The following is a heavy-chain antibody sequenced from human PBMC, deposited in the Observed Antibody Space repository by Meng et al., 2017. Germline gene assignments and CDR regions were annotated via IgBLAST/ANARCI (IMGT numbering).Heavy chain of an antibody. J-gene: IGHJ4*02. CDR3: ARDGSPGYSSGWYDY. CDR2: ISSSSSYI. Sequence: GGSLRLSCAASGFTFSSYAMHWVRQAPGKGLEWVSSISSSSSYIYYADSVKGRFTISRDNAKNSLYLQMNSLRAEDTAVYYCARDGSPGYSSGWYDYWGQGTLVTVSS. CDR1: GFTFSSYA. V-gene: IGHV3-21*01. D-gene: IGHD6-19*01.